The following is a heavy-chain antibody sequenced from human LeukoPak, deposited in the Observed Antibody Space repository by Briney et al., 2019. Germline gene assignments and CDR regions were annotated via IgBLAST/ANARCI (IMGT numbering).Heavy chain of an antibody. V-gene: IGHV4-39*07. CDR1: GGSISSRSYY. Sequence: SETLSLTCSVSGGSISSRSYYWSWIRQPPGRGLEWIGEINHSGSTNYNPSLKSRVTISVDTSKNQFSLKLTSVTAADTAVYYCARVAWSGSYVNYSYMDVWGKGTTVTVSS. J-gene: IGHJ6*03. CDR2: INHSGST. CDR3: ARVAWSGSYVNYSYMDV. D-gene: IGHD3-16*01.